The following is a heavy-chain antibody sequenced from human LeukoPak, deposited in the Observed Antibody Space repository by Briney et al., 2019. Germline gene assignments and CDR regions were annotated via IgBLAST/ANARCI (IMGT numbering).Heavy chain of an antibody. V-gene: IGHV1-18*01. Sequence: ASVNVSCKASGYTFTNYGITWVRQAPGQGLEWMGWISGYQGSTKYAQNFQGRVTMTIDTSTSTAYMDLRSLISDDTAIYFCARSGLGTITAGPFNYWGQGTLVAVSS. CDR1: GYTFTNYG. D-gene: IGHD5-24*01. CDR2: ISGYQGST. J-gene: IGHJ4*02. CDR3: ARSGLGTITAGPFNY.